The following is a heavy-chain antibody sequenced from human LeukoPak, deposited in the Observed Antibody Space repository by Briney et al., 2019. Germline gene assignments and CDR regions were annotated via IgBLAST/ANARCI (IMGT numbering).Heavy chain of an antibody. J-gene: IGHJ4*02. V-gene: IGHV3-21*01. CDR2: ISSSSNYI. CDR1: GFTFSSYS. Sequence: GGSLRLSCAASGFTFSSYSMNWVRQSPGKGLEWVSSISSSSNYIYYVDSLKGRFTISRDNAKNSLYLQMNSLRAEDTAVYYCARDRQVGGDSSGMNYWGQGTLVTVSS. CDR3: ARDRQVGGDSSGMNY. D-gene: IGHD2-21*02.